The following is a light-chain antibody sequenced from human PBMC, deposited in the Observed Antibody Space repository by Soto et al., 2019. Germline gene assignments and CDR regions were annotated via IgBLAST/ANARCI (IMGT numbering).Light chain of an antibody. Sequence: PEERVTLSCRASQSVSSNYLTWYQQKPGQAPRLLIYGASTRATGIPARFSGSGSGTDFTLTISSLEPEDFAVYYCQQRSNWPWTFGQGTKVDIK. J-gene: IGKJ1*01. V-gene: IGKV3D-20*02. CDR1: QSVSSNY. CDR3: QQRSNWPWT. CDR2: GAS.